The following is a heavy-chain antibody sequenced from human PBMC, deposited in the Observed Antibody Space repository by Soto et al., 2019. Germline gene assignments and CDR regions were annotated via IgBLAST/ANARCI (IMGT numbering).Heavy chain of an antibody. CDR1: GFTFTSSA. D-gene: IGHD3-10*01. CDR3: AAGGESDYYYYMDV. CDR2: IVVGSGNT. Sequence: GASVKVSCKASGFTFTSSAMQWVRQARGQRLEWIGWIVVGSGNTNYAQKFQERVTITRDMSTSTAYMELSSLRSEDTAVYYCAAGGESDYYYYMDVWGKGTTVTVSS. V-gene: IGHV1-58*02. J-gene: IGHJ6*03.